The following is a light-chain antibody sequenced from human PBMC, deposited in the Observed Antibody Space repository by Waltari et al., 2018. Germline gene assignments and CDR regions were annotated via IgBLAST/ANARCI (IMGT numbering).Light chain of an antibody. J-gene: IGLJ2*01. V-gene: IGLV1-40*01. CDR3: QSYDSSLSGVV. CDR1: SPNIGANYA. CDR2: GDI. Sequence: QSVLTQPPSLSGAPGQRVTISCTGRSPNIGANYALHWYQHLPGTAPKLLIYGDINRPSGVPDRFSGSKSGTSASLAITGLRAEDEADYYCQSYDSSLSGVVFGGGTKLTVL.